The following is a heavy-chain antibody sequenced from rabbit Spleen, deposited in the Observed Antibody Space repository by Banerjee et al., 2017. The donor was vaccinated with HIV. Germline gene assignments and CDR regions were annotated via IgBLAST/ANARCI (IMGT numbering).Heavy chain of an antibody. CDR2: IYAGDGST. J-gene: IGHJ4*01. CDR1: GFSLFMYW. D-gene: IGHD3-1*01. CDR3: ARDKELDIWGYEFNL. Sequence: QEQLVESGGGLVMPGGTLTLTCKASGFSLFMYWMCWVRQAPGKGPEWIACIYAGDGSTDYANWVNGRFTISKTSSTVDLKMTSLTAADTATYFCARDKELDIWGYEFNLWGPGTLVTVS. V-gene: IGHV1S42*01.